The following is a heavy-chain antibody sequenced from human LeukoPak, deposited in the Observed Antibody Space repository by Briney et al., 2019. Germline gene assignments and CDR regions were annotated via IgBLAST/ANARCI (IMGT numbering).Heavy chain of an antibody. J-gene: IGHJ4*02. Sequence: GGSLRLSCAASGFTFSSYGMTWVRHAPGKGLGWVSGINNNGGSAGYADSVKGRFTISRDNAKNSLYLQMNSLRVEDTGLYYCARGSSFSNFWGQGTLVTVSS. CDR3: ARGSSFSNF. D-gene: IGHD6-6*01. CDR1: GFTFSSYG. V-gene: IGHV3-20*04. CDR2: INNNGGSA.